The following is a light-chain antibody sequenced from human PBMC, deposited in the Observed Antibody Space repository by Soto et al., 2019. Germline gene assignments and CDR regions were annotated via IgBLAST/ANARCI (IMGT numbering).Light chain of an antibody. CDR3: VLYMGSGIWL. V-gene: IGLV8-61*01. J-gene: IGLJ2*01. Sequence: QTVVTQEPSFSVSPGGTVTLTCDLSSGSVSTNYFPSWYQQTPGHAPRTLIYSTNIRSSGVADRFSGSILGKKAALTITGAQADDESNYYCVLYMGSGIWLFGGGTKLTVL. CDR1: SGSVSTNYF. CDR2: STN.